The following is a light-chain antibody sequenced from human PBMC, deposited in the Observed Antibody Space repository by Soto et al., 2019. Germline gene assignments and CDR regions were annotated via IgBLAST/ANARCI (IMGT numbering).Light chain of an antibody. J-gene: IGKJ4*01. CDR2: GAS. Sequence: DIQMTQSPTSLSASVGDTVTITCRASQRIDKDLKGYQQKPGKAPKVLIFGASSLHTGVPSRFSCIVSRKDFTLAISSLQLEDFAIYFCHQSFLTPFTFGGGSKVEIK. CDR3: HQSFLTPFT. V-gene: IGKV1-39*01. CDR1: QRIDKD.